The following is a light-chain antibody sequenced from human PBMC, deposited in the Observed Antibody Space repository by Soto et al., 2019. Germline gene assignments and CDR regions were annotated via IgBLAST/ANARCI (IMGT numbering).Light chain of an antibody. Sequence: QSALTQPPSVSGAPGQRVTISCTGNNSNLGGGYDVHWYQQLPGAAPQLVIFGNRNRPSGVPERFSGSKSGTSASLAITGLQAEDEADYYCQAYDYSLTAFVFGGGTKLTVL. CDR1: NSNLGGGYD. CDR2: GNR. V-gene: IGLV1-40*01. CDR3: QAYDYSLTAFV. J-gene: IGLJ3*02.